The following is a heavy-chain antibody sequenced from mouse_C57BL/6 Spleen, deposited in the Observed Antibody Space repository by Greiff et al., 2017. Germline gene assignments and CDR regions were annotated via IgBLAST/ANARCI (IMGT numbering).Heavy chain of an antibody. V-gene: IGHV1-22*01. CDR2: INPNNGGT. J-gene: IGHJ2*01. Sequence: VQLQQSGPELVKPGASVKMSCKASGYTFTDYKMHWVKQSHGKSLEWIGYINPNNGGTSYNQKFKGKATLTVNKYSSTAYMELRSLTSEDSAVYYWASGSSGDYFDYWGQGTTLTVSS. CDR1: GYTFTDYK. D-gene: IGHD1-1*01. CDR3: ASGSSGDYFDY.